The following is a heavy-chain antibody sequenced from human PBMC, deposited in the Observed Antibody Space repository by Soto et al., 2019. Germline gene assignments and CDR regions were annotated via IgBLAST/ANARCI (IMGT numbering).Heavy chain of an antibody. Sequence: ASVKVSCKASGYTFTSYGISWVRQAPGQGLEWMGWISAYNGNTNYAQKLQGRVTMTTGTSTSTAYMELRSLRSDDTAVYYCARDNTLGYCSSTRCSDAFDIWGQGTMVTVSS. CDR2: ISAYNGNT. CDR1: GYTFTSYG. J-gene: IGHJ3*02. V-gene: IGHV1-18*01. CDR3: ARDNTLGYCSSTRCSDAFDI. D-gene: IGHD2-2*01.